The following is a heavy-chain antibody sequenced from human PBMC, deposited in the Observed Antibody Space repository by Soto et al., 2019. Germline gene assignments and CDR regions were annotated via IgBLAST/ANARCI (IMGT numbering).Heavy chain of an antibody. J-gene: IGHJ4*02. D-gene: IGHD6-13*01. Sequence: QVQLQESGPGLVKPSETLSLTCTVSGGSISSYYWSWIRQPPGKGLEWIGYIYYSGSTNYIPSLKSRVTISVDTSKNQFSLKLSSVTAADTAVYYCARAGSSWFPDYWGQGTLVTVSS. CDR2: IYYSGST. CDR1: GGSISSYY. V-gene: IGHV4-59*01. CDR3: ARAGSSWFPDY.